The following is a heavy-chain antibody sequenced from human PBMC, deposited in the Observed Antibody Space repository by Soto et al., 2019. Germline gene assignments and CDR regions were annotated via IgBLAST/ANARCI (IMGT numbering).Heavy chain of an antibody. J-gene: IGHJ4*02. CDR3: ARESEDLTSNFDY. Sequence: GGSLRLSCGSSGFTFTRYSMNGVRQAPGKGLEWVSSISGTTNYIYYADSMKGRFTVSRDNAKNSVYLEMNSLSAEDTAVYYCARESEDLTSNFDYLGQGTLVTVSS. V-gene: IGHV3-21*01. CDR1: GFTFTRYS. CDR2: ISGTTNYI.